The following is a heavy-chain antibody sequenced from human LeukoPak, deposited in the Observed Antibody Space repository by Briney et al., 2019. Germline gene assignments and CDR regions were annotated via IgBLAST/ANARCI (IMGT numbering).Heavy chain of an antibody. CDR3: ARRSHCTGDSCYLV. CDR2: IYYGGST. Sequence: SETLSLTCTVSGDSMTSSNHYWVWIRQPPGKGLEWIGSIYYGGSTYYNPSLKSRVTISQDTSKNQFSLKVNTETAADTAVYHCARRSHCTGDSCYLVWGQGTTVTVSS. CDR1: GDSMTSSNHY. J-gene: IGHJ6*02. V-gene: IGHV4-39*01. D-gene: IGHD2-15*01.